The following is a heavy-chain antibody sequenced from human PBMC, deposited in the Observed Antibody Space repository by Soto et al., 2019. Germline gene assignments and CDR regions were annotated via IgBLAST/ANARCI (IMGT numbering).Heavy chain of an antibody. V-gene: IGHV1-69*01. CDR2: IIPIFGGA. Sequence: VQVWQSEAEAKKPGSSVKLSCEVSGVTFSNAAVSWVRQAPGQGREWMGGIIPIFGGAKYAQKFQGRVEITADELTDILFMEVTSLTIADTAVYFCARDGQDRHQAIITEYFGMDVWGQGTTVTVS. D-gene: IGHD2-2*02. J-gene: IGHJ6*02. CDR1: GVTFSNAA. CDR3: ARDGQDRHQAIITEYFGMDV.